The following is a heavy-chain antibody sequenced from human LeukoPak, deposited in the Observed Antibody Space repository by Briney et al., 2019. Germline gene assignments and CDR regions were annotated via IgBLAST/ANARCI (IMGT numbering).Heavy chain of an antibody. CDR1: GDSLTSGSRY. CDR3: ARCMPELDYGDYAYYYHMDV. D-gene: IGHD4-17*01. J-gene: IGHJ6*01. Sequence: SETLSLTCTVSGDSLTSGSRYWSWIRQPAGKGLEWIGHFYSSTRTTYNPSLESRVTISGDTAKNQFSLKLDSVTAADMAVYFCARCMPELDYGDYAYYYHMDVWGKGPRSPSPQ. V-gene: IGHV4-61*09. CDR2: FYSSTRT.